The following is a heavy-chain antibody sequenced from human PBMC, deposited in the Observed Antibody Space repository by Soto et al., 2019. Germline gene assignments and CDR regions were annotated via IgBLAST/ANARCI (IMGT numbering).Heavy chain of an antibody. Sequence: EVQLVESGGGLVKPGGSLRLSCAASGFTFSSYSMNWVRQAPGKGLEWVSSISSSSSYIYYADSVKGRFTISRDNAKNALYLQMNSLRAEDTAVYYCARDWGSWDRSQEGGYWGQGTLVTVSS. CDR2: ISSSSSYI. J-gene: IGHJ4*02. CDR3: ARDWGSWDRSQEGGY. D-gene: IGHD6-13*01. CDR1: GFTFSSYS. V-gene: IGHV3-21*01.